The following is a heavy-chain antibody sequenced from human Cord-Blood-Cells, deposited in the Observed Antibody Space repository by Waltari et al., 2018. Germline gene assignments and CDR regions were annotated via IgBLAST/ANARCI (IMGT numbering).Heavy chain of an antibody. CDR3: AREIRYCSGGSCYYYYYYMDV. Sequence: QVQLVQSGAEVKKPGASVKVSCKASGYTFTGSYMHWVRQAPGQGLEWMGWINPNSGGTNYAQKFQGRVTMTRDTSISTAYMELSRLRSDDTAVYYCAREIRYCSGGSCYYYYYYMDVWGKGTTVTVSS. CDR1: GYTFTGSY. J-gene: IGHJ6*03. V-gene: IGHV1-2*02. CDR2: INPNSGGT. D-gene: IGHD2-15*01.